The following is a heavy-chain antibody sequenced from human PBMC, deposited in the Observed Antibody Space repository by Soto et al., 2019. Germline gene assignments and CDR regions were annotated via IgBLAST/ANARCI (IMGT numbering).Heavy chain of an antibody. J-gene: IGHJ4*02. CDR1: GFTFSTYG. D-gene: IGHD5-18*01. CDR3: AKGFSYSVIDY. V-gene: IGHV3-30*18. Sequence: QVQLVESGGGVVQPGRSLRLSCAASGFTFSTYGMHWVRQAPGKGLEWVAVISYDGSNKYYADSVKGRFTISRDNSKNTLYLQMSSVRAEDTAVYYCAKGFSYSVIDYWGPGALVTVSS. CDR2: ISYDGSNK.